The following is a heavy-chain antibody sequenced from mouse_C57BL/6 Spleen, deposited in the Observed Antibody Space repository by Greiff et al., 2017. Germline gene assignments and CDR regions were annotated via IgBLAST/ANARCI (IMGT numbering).Heavy chain of an antibody. CDR1: GFSLSTSGMG. CDR2: IYWVDDK. V-gene: IGHV8-12*01. D-gene: IGHD2-1*01. CDR3: ARRQLDGNYWYCDV. J-gene: IGHJ1*03. Sequence: LKESGPGILQSSQTLSLTCSFSGFSLSTSGMGVSWIRQPSGKGLEWLAHIYWVDDKRYNPSLKSRLTISKDTSRNQVCLKITSVDTADTATYYCARRQLDGNYWYCDVWGTGTTVTVAS.